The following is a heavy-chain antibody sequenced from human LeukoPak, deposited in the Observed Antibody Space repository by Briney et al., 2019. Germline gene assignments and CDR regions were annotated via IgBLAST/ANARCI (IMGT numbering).Heavy chain of an antibody. J-gene: IGHJ3*02. V-gene: IGHV4-34*01. CDR2: NNHSGST. Sequence: SETLSLTCAVYGGSFSGYYWSWIRQPPGKGLEWNWENNHSGSTNYNPSLKSRVTISVDTSKNQFSLKLSSVTAADTAVYYCAREDRGVVVITTLDAFDIWGQGTMVTVSS. CDR3: AREDRGVVVITTLDAFDI. D-gene: IGHD3-22*01. CDR1: GGSFSGYY.